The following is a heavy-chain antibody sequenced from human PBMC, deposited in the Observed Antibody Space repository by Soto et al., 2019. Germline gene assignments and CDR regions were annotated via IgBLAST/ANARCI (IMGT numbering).Heavy chain of an antibody. D-gene: IGHD5-12*01. Sequence: QVQLVESGGGVVQPGGSLRLSCAASGFSFSTSIMHWVRQAPGEGLEWVAVVSYDGNSKYYADAVRGRFTISRDNSENSLVLEMSGLRREDTAIYFCATLATRERFYAVDVWGQGTSVTVSS. J-gene: IGHJ6*02. CDR2: VSYDGNSK. CDR3: ATLATRERFYAVDV. CDR1: GFSFSTSI. V-gene: IGHV3-30*04.